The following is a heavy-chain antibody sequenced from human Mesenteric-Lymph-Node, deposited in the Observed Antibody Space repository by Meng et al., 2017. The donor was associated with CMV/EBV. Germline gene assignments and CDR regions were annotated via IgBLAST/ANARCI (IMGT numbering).Heavy chain of an antibody. CDR1: GFTFRSYA. J-gene: IGHJ4*02. Sequence: GGSLRLSCAGSGFTFRSYAMYWVRQAPGKGLEYVSGISTNGVSTYYADSVKGRFIISRDNSKNTLYLQMGSLRVEDMAIYYCARGPYDFWSGYPLGSLRYWGQGTLVTVSS. CDR3: ARGPYDFWSGYPLGSLRY. V-gene: IGHV3-64*02. D-gene: IGHD3-3*01. CDR2: ISTNGVST.